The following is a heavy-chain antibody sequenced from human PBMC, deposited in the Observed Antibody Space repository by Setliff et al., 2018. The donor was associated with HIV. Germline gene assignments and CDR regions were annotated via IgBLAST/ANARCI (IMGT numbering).Heavy chain of an antibody. CDR2: INHSGRT. D-gene: IGHD3-22*01. Sequence: SETLSLTCAVYGGSFSDNYWSWIRQSPGKGLEWIGEINHSGRTKYSPSLKSRVTISVDTSKNQFSLRLSSVIAADTAVYYCARHDSGGYYSLDYWGQGTLVTVSS. CDR3: ARHDSGGYYSLDY. V-gene: IGHV4-34*01. CDR1: GGSFSDNY. J-gene: IGHJ4*02.